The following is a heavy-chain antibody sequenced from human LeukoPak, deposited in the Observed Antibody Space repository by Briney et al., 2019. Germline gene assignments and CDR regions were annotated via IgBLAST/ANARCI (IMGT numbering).Heavy chain of an antibody. V-gene: IGHV1-69*13. J-gene: IGHJ5*02. Sequence: SVKVSCKASGGTVTNFAISWVRQAPGQGLEWVGGVIPLYGTSSYAQKFQGRVTITADDSTSTVYMELTSLRSEDTAVYYCARDQAARRNWNDGGDGFDPWGQGTLVTVSS. CDR1: GGTVTNFA. D-gene: IGHD1-1*01. CDR3: ARDQAARRNWNDGGDGFDP. CDR2: VIPLYGTS.